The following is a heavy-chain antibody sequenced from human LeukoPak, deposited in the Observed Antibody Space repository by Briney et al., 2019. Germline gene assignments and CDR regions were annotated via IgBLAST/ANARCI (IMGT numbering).Heavy chain of an antibody. V-gene: IGHV3-21*01. J-gene: IGHJ5*02. Sequence: GGSLRLSCAASGFTFSSYGMNWVSQAPGKGLEWVSSISSSSSYIYYADSVKGRFTISRDNAKNSLYLQMNSLRAEDTAVYYCARYRRYSSTNWFDPWGQGTLVTVSS. CDR3: ARYRRYSSTNWFDP. D-gene: IGHD6-13*01. CDR1: GFTFSSYG. CDR2: ISSSSSYI.